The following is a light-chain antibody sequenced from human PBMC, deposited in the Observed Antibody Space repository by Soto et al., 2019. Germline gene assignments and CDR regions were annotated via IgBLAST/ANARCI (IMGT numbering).Light chain of an antibody. Sequence: QSALSQPASVSGSPGQSITISCTGTSSDVGANNFVSWYQQLPGTAPKLMICEVSNRPSGVSNRFSGSKSGNTASLTISGLQAEDEADYYCSSYTSSGTIFGGGTELTVL. CDR2: EVS. CDR1: SSDVGANNF. V-gene: IGLV2-14*01. J-gene: IGLJ2*01. CDR3: SSYTSSGTI.